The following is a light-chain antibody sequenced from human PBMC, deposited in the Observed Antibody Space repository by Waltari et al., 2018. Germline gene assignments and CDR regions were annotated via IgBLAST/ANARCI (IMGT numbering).Light chain of an antibody. CDR2: HTS. J-gene: IGKJ1*01. CDR1: QGVGKY. CDR3: QKYDFLPAT. Sequence: EIVLTQSPGTLSLSPGERATLSCRASQGVGKYLAWYQQRPGQAPRLLLYHTSIKATSIPYRFSGSGYGTDFSLTISRLEPEDFAVYYCQKYDFLPATFGQGTTVEIK. V-gene: IGKV3-20*01.